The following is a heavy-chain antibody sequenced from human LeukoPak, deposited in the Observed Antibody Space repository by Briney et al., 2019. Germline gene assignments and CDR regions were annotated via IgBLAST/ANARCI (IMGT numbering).Heavy chain of an antibody. CDR3: AREFSRDP. J-gene: IGHJ5*02. Sequence: SETLSLTCAVYGGSFSGYYWSWIRQPPGRGLEWIGEINHSGSTSYNPSLKSRVTISVDTSKNQFSLKLSSVTAADTAVYYCAREFSRDPWGQGTLVTVSS. CDR2: INHSGST. V-gene: IGHV4-34*01. CDR1: GGSFSGYY.